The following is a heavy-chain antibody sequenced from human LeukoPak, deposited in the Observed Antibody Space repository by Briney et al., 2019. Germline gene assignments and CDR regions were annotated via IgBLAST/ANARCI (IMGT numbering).Heavy chain of an antibody. J-gene: IGHJ4*02. CDR1: GGSISSSSYY. V-gene: IGHV4-39*01. CDR2: IYYSGST. Sequence: SETLSLTCTVSGGSISSSSYYWGWIRQPPGKGLDWIGSIYYSGSTYYNPSLKSRVTISVDTSKNQFSLKLSSVTAADAAVYYCARHRFRSGSYYNDYWGQGTLVTVSS. D-gene: IGHD3-10*01. CDR3: ARHRFRSGSYYNDY.